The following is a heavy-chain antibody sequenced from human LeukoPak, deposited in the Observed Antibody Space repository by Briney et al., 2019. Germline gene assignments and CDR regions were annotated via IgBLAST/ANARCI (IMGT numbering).Heavy chain of an antibody. D-gene: IGHD3-10*01. CDR1: GGTFSNYA. CDR2: IIPIFGTA. J-gene: IGHJ4*02. Sequence: SVKVSCKASGGTFSNYAISWVRQAPGQGLEWMGGIIPIFGTANYTQKFQGRVTITADESTSTAYMELGSLTSEDTAVYYCARDSGFRGVNPLWYWGQGTLVTVSS. CDR3: ARDSGFRGVNPLWY. V-gene: IGHV1-69*01.